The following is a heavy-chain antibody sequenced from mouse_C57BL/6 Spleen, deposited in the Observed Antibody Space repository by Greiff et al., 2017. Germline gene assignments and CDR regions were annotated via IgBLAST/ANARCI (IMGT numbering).Heavy chain of an antibody. CDR1: GYTFTDYY. CDR3: AITTVVEDYFDY. V-gene: IGHV1-76*01. J-gene: IGHJ2*01. D-gene: IGHD1-1*01. CDR2: IYPGSGNT. Sequence: VQLQQSGAELVRPGASVKLSCKAPGYTFTDYYINWVKQRPGQGLEWIARIYPGSGNTYYNEKFKGKATLTAEKSSSTAYMQLSSLTSEDSAVYFCAITTVVEDYFDYWGQGTTLTVSS.